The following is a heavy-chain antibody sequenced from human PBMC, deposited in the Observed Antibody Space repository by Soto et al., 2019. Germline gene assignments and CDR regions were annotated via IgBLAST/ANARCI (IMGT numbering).Heavy chain of an antibody. J-gene: IGHJ4*02. CDR1: GDSISSGDYY. V-gene: IGHV4-30-4*01. CDR2: VYYSGSS. CDR3: ARVWYSGRRMDY. D-gene: IGHD6-13*01. Sequence: QVQLQESGPGLVKPSQDLSLICTVSGDSISSGDYYWSWIRQPPGKGLEWIGYVYYSGSSYYNPSLKSRVTTSGDTSKNQFSLKLSSVTAADTAVYHCARVWYSGRRMDYWGQGTLVTVSS.